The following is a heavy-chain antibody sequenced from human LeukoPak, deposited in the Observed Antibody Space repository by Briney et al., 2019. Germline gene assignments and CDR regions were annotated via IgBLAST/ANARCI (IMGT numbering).Heavy chain of an antibody. V-gene: IGHV3-15*01. CDR1: GFTLSDAW. CDR3: ARDLGYYRADY. CDR2: IKSKTDGGTT. Sequence: PGGSLRLSCAASGFTLSDAWMSWVRQAPGKGLEWVGRIKSKTDGGTTDYAAPVEVRFTISRDDSTNTLYLQMNSLKAEDTAVYYCARDLGYYRADYWGQGTLVTVSS. D-gene: IGHD1-26*01. J-gene: IGHJ4*02.